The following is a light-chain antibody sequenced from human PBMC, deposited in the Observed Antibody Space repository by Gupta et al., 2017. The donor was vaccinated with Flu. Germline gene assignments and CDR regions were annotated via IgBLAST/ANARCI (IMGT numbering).Light chain of an antibody. CDR1: QGISRW. V-gene: IGKV1-12*01. CDR2: AAS. Sequence: PSSVAASVGDRINISCRASQGISRWLAWDQQKPGKAPKPLIFAASRLQSGVASRFSGSGSGTDFTLTINNLQPEDFGTYYCQHANSFPFTFGQGTQVESK. CDR3: QHANSFPFT. J-gene: IGKJ5*01.